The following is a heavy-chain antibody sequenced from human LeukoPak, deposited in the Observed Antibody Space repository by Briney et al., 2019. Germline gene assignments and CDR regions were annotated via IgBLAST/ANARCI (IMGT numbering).Heavy chain of an antibody. CDR2: ISTYSGNT. D-gene: IGHD2-21*02. Sequence: ASVKVSCKASGYTFTSYGISWVRQAPGQGLEWMGWISTYSGNTNYAQKLQGRITMTIETSTSTAYMDLRSLRSDDTAVYYCARGGSRVVTYGNFDYWGQGTLVTVSS. J-gene: IGHJ4*02. CDR3: ARGGSRVVTYGNFDY. V-gene: IGHV1-18*01. CDR1: GYTFTSYG.